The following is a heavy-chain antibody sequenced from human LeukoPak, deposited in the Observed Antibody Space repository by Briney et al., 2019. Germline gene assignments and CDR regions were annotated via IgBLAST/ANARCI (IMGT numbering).Heavy chain of an antibody. J-gene: IGHJ4*02. CDR1: AYTFTDYY. CDR2: INPNSGGT. V-gene: IGHV1-2*02. D-gene: IGHD2-21*02. Sequence: ASVKVSCKATAYTFTDYYMHWVRQAPGQGLEWMGWINPNSGGTNYAQKFQGRVTMTRDTSISTAYMELSRLRSDDTAVYYCARSDLVTGVVWGQGTLVTVSS. CDR3: ARSDLVTGVV.